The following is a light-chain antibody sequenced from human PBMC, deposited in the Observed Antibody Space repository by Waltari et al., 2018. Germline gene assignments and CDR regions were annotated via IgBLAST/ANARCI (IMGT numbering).Light chain of an antibody. CDR3: SSYTGSYMDIV. CDR2: AVT. V-gene: IGLV2-8*01. Sequence: QSALTQPPSASGSPGQSVTISCTGTRSNVGTYNYVSWYQQHPGKAPKHMIYAVTKRPSGVPDRFSASKSGNTASLTVSGLQAEDEADYYCSSYTGSYMDIVFGGGTKLTVL. J-gene: IGLJ3*02. CDR1: RSNVGTYNY.